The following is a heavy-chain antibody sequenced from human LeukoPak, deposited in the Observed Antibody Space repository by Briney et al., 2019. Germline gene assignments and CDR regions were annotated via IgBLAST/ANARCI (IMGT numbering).Heavy chain of an antibody. CDR2: INPDHGGT. CDR3: ARAPYYYYMDV. Sequence: EASVKVSCKASGYSLTDYYIHWVRQAPGQGLEWMGWINPDHGGTNYAQKFQGRVIMTRDTSISTVYMELRGLRSDDTAVYYCARAPYYYYMDVWGKGTAVTVSS. J-gene: IGHJ6*03. V-gene: IGHV1-2*02. CDR1: GYSLTDYY.